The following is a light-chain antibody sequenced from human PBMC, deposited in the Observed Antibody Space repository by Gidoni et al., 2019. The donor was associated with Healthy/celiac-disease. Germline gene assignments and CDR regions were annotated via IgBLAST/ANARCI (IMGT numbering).Light chain of an antibody. Sequence: EIVMTQSPAPLSVSPGERATPSCRASQSVSSNLAWYQQKPGQAPRLLIYGASTRATGIPARFSGSGSGTEFTLTLSSLQSEDFAVSYCQQYNHWPPLFTFGAGTKVDIK. CDR1: QSVSSN. V-gene: IGKV3-15*01. CDR2: GAS. CDR3: QQYNHWPPLFT. J-gene: IGKJ3*01.